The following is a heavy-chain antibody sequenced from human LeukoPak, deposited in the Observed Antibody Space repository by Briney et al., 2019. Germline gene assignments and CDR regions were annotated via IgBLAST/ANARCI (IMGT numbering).Heavy chain of an antibody. CDR1: GFSFSTSGVG. J-gene: IGHJ4*02. Sequence: SGPTLVNPTQTLTRTSTFSGFSFSTSGVGVGWIRQPPAKALDSLAVIYWDEDKRHRPSLKSRLTVTKDTSKNQVVITMTNMDPVDTATYYCARSPYYDILTGSRGTFDYWGRGILVTVSS. D-gene: IGHD3-9*01. CDR3: ARSPYYDILTGSRGTFDY. V-gene: IGHV2-5*02. CDR2: IYWDEDK.